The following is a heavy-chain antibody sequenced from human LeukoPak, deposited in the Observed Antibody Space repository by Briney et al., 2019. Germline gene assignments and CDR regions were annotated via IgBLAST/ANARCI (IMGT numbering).Heavy chain of an antibody. CDR1: GFTFSDYY. Sequence: GGSLRLSCAASGFTFSDYYMSWIRQAPGKGLEWISYISGSGSTIYYADSVKGRFTISRDNAKNSLYLQMNSLRAEDTAVYYCARRIYYDNSGYYYWGQGTPVTVSS. D-gene: IGHD3-22*01. V-gene: IGHV3-11*01. J-gene: IGHJ4*02. CDR2: ISGSGSTI. CDR3: ARRIYYDNSGYYY.